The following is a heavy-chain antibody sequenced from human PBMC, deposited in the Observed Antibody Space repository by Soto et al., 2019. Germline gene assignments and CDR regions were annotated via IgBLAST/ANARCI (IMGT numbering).Heavy chain of an antibody. CDR1: GYTFTSYG. J-gene: IGHJ4*02. V-gene: IGHV1-18*04. CDR3: ARSSAPGGSYYGEGFDY. D-gene: IGHD1-26*01. Sequence: ASVKVSCKASGYTFTSYGISWVRQAPGQGLEWMGWISAYNGNTNYAQKLQGRVTMTTDTSTSTAYMELRSLRSDDTAVYCCARSSAPGGSYYGEGFDYWGQGTLVTVSS. CDR2: ISAYNGNT.